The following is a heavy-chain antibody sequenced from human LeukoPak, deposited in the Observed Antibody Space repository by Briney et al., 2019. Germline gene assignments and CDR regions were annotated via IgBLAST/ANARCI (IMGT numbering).Heavy chain of an antibody. CDR1: GFTFSDYY. Sequence: GGSLRLSCAASGFTFSDYYMSWIRQAPGKGLEWVSYISSSGSTIYYADSVKGRFTISRDNAKNSLYLQMNSLRAEDTAVYYCARGYSYGGYYYYGMDVWGQGTTVTVSS. CDR3: ARGYSYGGYYYYGMDV. D-gene: IGHD5-18*01. V-gene: IGHV3-11*01. J-gene: IGHJ6*02. CDR2: ISSSGSTI.